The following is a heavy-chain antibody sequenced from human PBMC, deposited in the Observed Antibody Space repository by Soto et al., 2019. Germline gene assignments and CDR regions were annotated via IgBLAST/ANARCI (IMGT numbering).Heavy chain of an antibody. V-gene: IGHV3-23*01. CDR3: AKDLFPTSSQRFFYES. D-gene: IGHD2-21*01. CDR2: ILHDETP. CDR1: GFTFSTYA. J-gene: IGHJ5*02. Sequence: GGSLRLSFAASGFTFSTYAMTWVRQAPGSVLELVSTILHDETPFYTDSVKGRFTISRDNVRGTLYLQMNGLRVEDAALYCGAKDLFPTSSQRFFYESWGEGSLDTVSS.